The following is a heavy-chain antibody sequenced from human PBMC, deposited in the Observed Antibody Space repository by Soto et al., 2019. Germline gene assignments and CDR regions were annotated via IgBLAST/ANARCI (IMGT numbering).Heavy chain of an antibody. CDR2: IWYDGSNK. J-gene: IGHJ6*02. CDR3: ARDMGSGWHLLFYYYGMDV. V-gene: IGHV3-33*01. CDR1: GFTFSSYG. Sequence: QVQLVESGGGVVQPGRSLRLSCAASGFTFSSYGMHWVRQAPGKGLEWVAVIWYDGSNKYYADSVKGRFTISRDNSKNTLYLQMNSLRAEDTAVYYCARDMGSGWHLLFYYYGMDVWGQGTTVTVSS. D-gene: IGHD6-19*01.